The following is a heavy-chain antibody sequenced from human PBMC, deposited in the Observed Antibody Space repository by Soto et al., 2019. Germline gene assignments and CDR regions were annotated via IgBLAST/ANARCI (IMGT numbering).Heavy chain of an antibody. D-gene: IGHD2-2*01. Sequence: LRLSCAASGFTFSSYAMSWVRQAPGKGLEWVSAISGSGGSTYYADSVKGRFTISRDNSKNTLYLQMNSLRAEDTAVYYCAKTFSHDLSSFDYWGQGTLVTVSS. CDR1: GFTFSSYA. V-gene: IGHV3-23*01. CDR2: ISGSGGST. CDR3: AKTFSHDLSSFDY. J-gene: IGHJ4*02.